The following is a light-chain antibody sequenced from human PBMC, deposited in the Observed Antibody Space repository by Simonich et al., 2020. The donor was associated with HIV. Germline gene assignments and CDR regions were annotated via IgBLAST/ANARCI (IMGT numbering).Light chain of an antibody. CDR1: SSNIGAGYD. V-gene: IGLV1-40*01. CDR3: QSYDSSLSSWM. Sequence: QSVLTPPPSVSGAPGQRVTISCTGSSSNIGAGYDVHWYKQLPGTAPKVLIYGNTNRPSGVPDRCSGSKSATSASLAITGLQAEDEADYYCQSYDSSLSSWMFGGGTKLTVL. J-gene: IGLJ3*02. CDR2: GNT.